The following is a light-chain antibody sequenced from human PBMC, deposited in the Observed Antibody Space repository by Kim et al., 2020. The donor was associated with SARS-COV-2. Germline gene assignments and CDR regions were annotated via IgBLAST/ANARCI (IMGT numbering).Light chain of an antibody. J-gene: IGKJ3*01. CDR3: HRYNSWPFT. Sequence: VSPGERATLACRASQSVGSSLAWYQQKPGQAPRLLIYGASTRATDIPPRFSGSGSGTDFTLTISSLQSEDFAVYYCHRYNSWPFTFGPGTKVDIK. CDR1: QSVGSS. CDR2: GAS. V-gene: IGKV3-15*01.